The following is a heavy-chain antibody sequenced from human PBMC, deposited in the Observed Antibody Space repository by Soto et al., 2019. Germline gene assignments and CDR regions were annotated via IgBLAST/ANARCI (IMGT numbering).Heavy chain of an antibody. CDR3: ARLLRNSYASYDAFDI. J-gene: IGHJ3*02. CDR1: GGSISGYY. Sequence: QVQLQESGPGLVKPSETLSLTCTVSGGSISGYYWTWIRQPPGKGLEWIGYIYSTGSTNYNASLESRVTISVDTSKNQFSLRLTSVTAADTAVYYCARLLRNSYASYDAFDIWGQGTMVTVSS. CDR2: IYSTGST. V-gene: IGHV4-59*08. D-gene: IGHD5-18*01.